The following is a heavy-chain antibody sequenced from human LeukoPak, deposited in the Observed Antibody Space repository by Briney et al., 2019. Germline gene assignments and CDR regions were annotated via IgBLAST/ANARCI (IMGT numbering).Heavy chain of an antibody. Sequence: GASVKVSCKASGYTFTGYYMHWVRQAPGQGLEWMGWINPNSGGTNYAQKFQGRVTMTRDTSISTAYMELSRLRSDDTAAYYCARVSIVPAAQSDYWGQGTLVTVSS. CDR2: INPNSGGT. D-gene: IGHD2-2*01. V-gene: IGHV1-2*02. J-gene: IGHJ4*02. CDR3: ARVSIVPAAQSDY. CDR1: GYTFTGYY.